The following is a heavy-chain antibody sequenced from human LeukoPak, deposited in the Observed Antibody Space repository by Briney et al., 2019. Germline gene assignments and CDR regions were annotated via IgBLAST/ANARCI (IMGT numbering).Heavy chain of an antibody. V-gene: IGHV1-2*02. CDR1: GYTFTGYY. CDR3: ARVGDKDTAIASAVDY. J-gene: IGHJ4*02. Sequence: GASVKVSCKASGYTFTGYYMHWVRQAPGQGLEWMGWINPNSGGTNYAQKFQGRVTMTRDTSIRTAYMDLSRLRSDDTAVYYCARVGDKDTAIASAVDYWGQGTLVTVSS. CDR2: INPNSGGT. D-gene: IGHD5-18*01.